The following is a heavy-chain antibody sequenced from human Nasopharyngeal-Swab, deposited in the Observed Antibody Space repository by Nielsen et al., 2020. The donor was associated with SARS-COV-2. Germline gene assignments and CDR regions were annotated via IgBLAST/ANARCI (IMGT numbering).Heavy chain of an antibody. V-gene: IGHV3-30*04. J-gene: IGHJ4*02. CDR3: ASPPLDSSGYYYGFHY. Sequence: GGSLTLSCAASGFTFSSSAMHWVRQAPGKGLGWVAVISYDGRNKYFADSVKGRFTISRDNSKNPQYLQLNSLRAEDTAVYYCASPPLDSSGYYYGFHYWGRGTLVTVSS. CDR1: GFTFSSSA. CDR2: ISYDGRNK. D-gene: IGHD3-22*01.